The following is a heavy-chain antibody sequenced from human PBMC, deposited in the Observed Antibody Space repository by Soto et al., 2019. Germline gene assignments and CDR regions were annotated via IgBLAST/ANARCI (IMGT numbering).Heavy chain of an antibody. D-gene: IGHD3-9*01. CDR3: AKDRVGDILTGYYGYYFDY. CDR2: ISGSGGST. J-gene: IGHJ4*02. V-gene: IGHV3-23*01. Sequence: GESLKISCAASGFTFSSYAMSWVRQAPGKGLEWVSAISGSGGSTYYADSVKGRFTISGDNSKNTLYLQMNSLRAEDTAVYYCAKDRVGDILTGYYGYYFDYWGQGTLVTVSS. CDR1: GFTFSSYA.